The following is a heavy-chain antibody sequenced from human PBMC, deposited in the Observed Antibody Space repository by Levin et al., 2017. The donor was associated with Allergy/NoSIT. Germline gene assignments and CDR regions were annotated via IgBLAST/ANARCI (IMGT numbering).Heavy chain of an antibody. V-gene: IGHV4-61*01. J-gene: IGHJ1*01. Sequence: SETLSLTCTVSGDSGSGTFYWTWIRQSPGRGLEWLGYIFSSGGTNYNPSLKSRATISLDSSKNRFFLTLTSVIPADTALYYCAKVGNSGWYDHVGYFPHWGQGTLVTVSS. CDR3: AKVGNSGWYDHVGYFPH. CDR2: IFSSGGT. CDR1: GDSGSGTFY. D-gene: IGHD6-19*01.